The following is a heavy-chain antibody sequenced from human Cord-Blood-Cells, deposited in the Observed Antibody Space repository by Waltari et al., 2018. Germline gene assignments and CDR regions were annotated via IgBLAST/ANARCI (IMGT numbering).Heavy chain of an antibody. Sequence: QVQLQQWGAGLLKPSETLSLTCAVYGGSFSGYYWSCIRQPPGKGLEWIGEINHSGSTNYHPSLKSPVTISVDTSKNQFSLKLSSVTAADTAVYYCARGPRSRDGYNYVDYWGQGTLVTVSS. CDR1: GGSFSGYY. CDR3: ARGPRSRDGYNYVDY. D-gene: IGHD5-12*01. V-gene: IGHV4-34*01. J-gene: IGHJ4*02. CDR2: INHSGST.